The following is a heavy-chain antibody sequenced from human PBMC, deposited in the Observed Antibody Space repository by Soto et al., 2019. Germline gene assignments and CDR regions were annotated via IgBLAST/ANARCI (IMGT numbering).Heavy chain of an antibody. J-gene: IGHJ4*02. CDR1: GYTFTNYA. D-gene: IGHD6-19*01. CDR3: ARGNSGRYDIPLF. CDR2: INAGNGNT. Sequence: QVPLVQSGAEVKKPGASVKVSCKASGYTFTNYAMHWVRQAPGQRLEWMGWINAGNGNTKYSQNFQGRVTFTRDTSASTAYMELSSLRSEDTAVYYCARGNSGRYDIPLFWGQGTLLTVSS. V-gene: IGHV1-3*01.